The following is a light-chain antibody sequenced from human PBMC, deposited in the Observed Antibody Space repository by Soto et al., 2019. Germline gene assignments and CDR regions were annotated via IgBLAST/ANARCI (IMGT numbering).Light chain of an antibody. CDR1: QNIRSR. V-gene: IGKV1-33*01. CDR2: DAS. CDR3: QQYDNPPLT. J-gene: IGKJ4*01. Sequence: DFQMSQSPSTLSASVGDRVSITCRASQNIRSRLAWFQQKPGKAPKLLIYDASNLETGVPSRFSGSGSGTDFTFTISSLQPEDIATYYCQQYDNPPLTFGGGTKVDIK.